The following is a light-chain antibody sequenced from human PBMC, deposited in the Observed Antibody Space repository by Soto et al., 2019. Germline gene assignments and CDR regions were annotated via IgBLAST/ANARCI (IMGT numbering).Light chain of an antibody. CDR2: KAS. J-gene: IGKJ1*01. CDR1: ESISIW. CDR3: QQYKSSST. V-gene: IGKV1-5*03. Sequence: TQPPATLSLSAGERATLSCRASESISIWLAWYQQKPGKAPNLLINKASSLQSEVPSRFSGSGSGTEFTLTITSLQPDDFGVYYCQQYKSSSTFGQGPKVDIK.